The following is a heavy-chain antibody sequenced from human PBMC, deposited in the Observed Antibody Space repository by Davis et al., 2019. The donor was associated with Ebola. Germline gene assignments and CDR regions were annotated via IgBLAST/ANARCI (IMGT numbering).Heavy chain of an antibody. CDR2: MYYSGST. V-gene: IGHV4-61*01. Sequence: SETLSLTCTVSGGSVSSGSYYWSWIRQPPGKGLEWIGYMYYSGSTDYNPSLKSRVTISVDTSKNQFSLKLTSMTAADTAVYYCARAATVITGGWFDPWGQGTLVTVSS. D-gene: IGHD4-17*01. CDR1: GGSVSSGSYY. CDR3: ARAATVITGGWFDP. J-gene: IGHJ5*02.